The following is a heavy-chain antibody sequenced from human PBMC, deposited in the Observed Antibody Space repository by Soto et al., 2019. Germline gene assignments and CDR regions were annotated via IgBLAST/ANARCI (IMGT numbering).Heavy chain of an antibody. CDR3: ARAGYAYRLSPDYGMDV. V-gene: IGHV1-2*04. J-gene: IGHJ6*02. Sequence: ASVKVSCKASGYTFTGYYMHWVRQAPGQGLEWMGWINPNSGGTNYAQKFQGWVTMTRDTSISTAYMELSRLRSDDTAVYYCARAGYAYRLSPDYGMDVWGQGTTVTVSS. D-gene: IGHD3-16*01. CDR1: GYTFTGYY. CDR2: INPNSGGT.